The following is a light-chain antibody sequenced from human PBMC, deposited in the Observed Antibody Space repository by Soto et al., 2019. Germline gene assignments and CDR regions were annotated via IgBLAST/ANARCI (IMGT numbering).Light chain of an antibody. CDR3: CSYAGSSTYVV. J-gene: IGLJ2*01. Sequence: QSALTQPASVSGSPGKSITISCTGTSSDVGSYNLVSWYQQHPGKAPKLMIYEGSKRPSGVSNRFSGSKSGNTASLTISGLQAEDEADYHCCSYAGSSTYVVFGGGTKLTVL. V-gene: IGLV2-23*01. CDR1: SSDVGSYNL. CDR2: EGS.